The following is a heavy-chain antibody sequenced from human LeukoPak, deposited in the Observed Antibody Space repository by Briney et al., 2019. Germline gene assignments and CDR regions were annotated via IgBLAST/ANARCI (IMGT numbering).Heavy chain of an antibody. CDR1: GFTFSSYA. CDR3: VIESPYGSGSRKYYFDY. Sequence: PGGSLRLSCAASGFTFSSYAMSWVRQAPGKGLEWVSASSGSADRTYYADSVKGRFTISRDNSKNTLYLQMNSLRAEDTAIYYSVIESPYGSGSRKYYFDYWGQGTLVTVSS. V-gene: IGHV3-23*01. D-gene: IGHD3-10*01. CDR2: SSGSADRT. J-gene: IGHJ4*02.